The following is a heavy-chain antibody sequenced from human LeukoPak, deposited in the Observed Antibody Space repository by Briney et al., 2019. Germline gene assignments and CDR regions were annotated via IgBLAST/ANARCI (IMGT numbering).Heavy chain of an antibody. V-gene: IGHV4-39*07. D-gene: IGHD2/OR15-2a*01. J-gene: IGHJ4*02. CDR1: GGSISSSSYY. Sequence: PSETLTLTCTVSGGSISSSSYYWGWIRQPPGKGLEWIGSIYYSGSTYYNPSLKSRVTISVDTSKNQFSLKLSSVTAADTAVYYCARGRLLNDYWGQGTLVTVSS. CDR3: ARGRLLNDY. CDR2: IYYSGST.